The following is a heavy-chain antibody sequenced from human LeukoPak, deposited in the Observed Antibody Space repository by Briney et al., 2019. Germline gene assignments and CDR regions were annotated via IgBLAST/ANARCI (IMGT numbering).Heavy chain of an antibody. CDR2: IYSSGSI. Sequence: PSETLSLTCTVSGGSISSYYWNWIRQPAGKGLEWIGRIYSSGSINYNPSPNSRVTISVDKSKNQVSLKLSSVTAADTAVYYCAGPPSVDSWGQGTLVSVSS. J-gene: IGHJ4*02. D-gene: IGHD4-11*01. V-gene: IGHV4-4*07. CDR1: GGSISSYY. CDR3: AGPPSVDS.